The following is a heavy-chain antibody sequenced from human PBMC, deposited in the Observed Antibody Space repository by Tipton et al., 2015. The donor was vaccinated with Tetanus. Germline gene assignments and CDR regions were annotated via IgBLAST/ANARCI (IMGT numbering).Heavy chain of an antibody. CDR2: ISSSSSYI. Sequence: SLRLSCAASGFTFSSYSMNWVRQAPGKGLEWVSSISSSSSYIYYADSVKGRFTISRDNAKNSLYLQMNSLRAEDTAVYYCARVNQPSSSWYPIWFDPWGQGTLVTVSS. J-gene: IGHJ5*02. D-gene: IGHD6-13*01. CDR1: GFTFSSYS. V-gene: IGHV3-21*04. CDR3: ARVNQPSSSWYPIWFDP.